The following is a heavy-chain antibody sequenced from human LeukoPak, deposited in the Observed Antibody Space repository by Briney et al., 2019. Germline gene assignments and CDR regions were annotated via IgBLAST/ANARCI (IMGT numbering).Heavy chain of an antibody. Sequence: GASVKVSCKASGYTFTSYDINWVRQATGRGLEWMGWMNPNSGNTGYAQKFQGRVTMTRNPSISTAYMELSSLRSEDTAVYYCARASIAMIVVVPYYFDYWGQGTLVTVSS. CDR1: GYTFTSYD. J-gene: IGHJ4*02. V-gene: IGHV1-8*01. CDR2: MNPNSGNT. CDR3: ARASIAMIVVVPYYFDY. D-gene: IGHD3-22*01.